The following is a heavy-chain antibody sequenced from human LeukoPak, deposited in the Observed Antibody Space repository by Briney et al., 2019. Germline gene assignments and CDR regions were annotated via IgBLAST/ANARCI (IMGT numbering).Heavy chain of an antibody. CDR2: INHSGSA. D-gene: IGHD4-11*01. V-gene: IGHV4-34*01. CDR1: GGSFSGYY. Sequence: PSENLSLTCAVSGGSFSGYYWTWIRQPPGKGLEWIGEINHSGSANYNPSLMSRVTISLDTSKNHFSLNLSSVTAADTAVYYCARGQGTVTTHWGQGTLVTVSS. J-gene: IGHJ4*02. CDR3: ARGQGTVTTH.